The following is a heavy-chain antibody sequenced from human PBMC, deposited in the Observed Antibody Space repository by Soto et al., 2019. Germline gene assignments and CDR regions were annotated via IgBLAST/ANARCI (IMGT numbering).Heavy chain of an antibody. D-gene: IGHD6-19*01. J-gene: IGHJ6*02. Sequence: SQTLSLTCAISRDSVSSNSAAWNWIRQSPSRGLEWLGRTYYRSKWYNDYAVSVKSRITINPDTSKNQFSLQLNSVTPEDTAVYYCARVEAVAGNYYYYGMDVWGQGTTVTVSS. CDR3: ARVEAVAGNYYYYGMDV. V-gene: IGHV6-1*01. CDR1: RDSVSSNSAA. CDR2: TYYRSKWYN.